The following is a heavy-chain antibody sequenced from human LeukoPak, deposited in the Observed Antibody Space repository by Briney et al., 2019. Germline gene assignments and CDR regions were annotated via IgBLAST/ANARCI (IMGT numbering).Heavy chain of an antibody. V-gene: IGHV4-59*08. CDR3: ARLPYGMDV. Sequence: SSETLSLTCTVSGGSISSHYWSWIRQPPGKGLEWIGYIYYSGSTNYNPSLKSRVTISVDTSKNQFSLKLSSVTAADTAVYYCARLPYGMDVWGQGTTVTVSS. J-gene: IGHJ6*02. CDR2: IYYSGST. CDR1: GGSISSHY.